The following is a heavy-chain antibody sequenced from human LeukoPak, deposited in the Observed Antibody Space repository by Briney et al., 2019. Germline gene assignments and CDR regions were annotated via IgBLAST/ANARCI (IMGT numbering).Heavy chain of an antibody. CDR2: IYYSGST. J-gene: IGHJ5*02. D-gene: IGHD3-10*01. V-gene: IGHV4-59*08. Sequence: PSQTLSLTCTVSGGSISSYYWSWIRQPPGKGLEWIGYIYYSGSTNYNPSLKSRVTISVDTSKNQFSLKLSSVTAADTAVYYCARQRITIAWIDPWGQGTLVTVSS. CDR3: ARQRITIAWIDP. CDR1: GGSISSYY.